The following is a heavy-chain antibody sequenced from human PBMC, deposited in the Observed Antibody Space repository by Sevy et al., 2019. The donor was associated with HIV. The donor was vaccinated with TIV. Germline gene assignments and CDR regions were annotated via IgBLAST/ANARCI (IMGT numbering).Heavy chain of an antibody. V-gene: IGHV3-23*01. CDR3: AREGCSKPHDY. Sequence: GGSLRLPCVASGFNFNIYSFSWVRQTPGKGLEWVSTLSFGCGKINYADSVQGRFTISRDDSKNTLYLEMNSLRVEDTAIYYCAREGCSKPHDYWGQGTLVTVSS. D-gene: IGHD3-10*02. CDR2: LSFGCGKI. CDR1: GFNFNIYS. J-gene: IGHJ4*02.